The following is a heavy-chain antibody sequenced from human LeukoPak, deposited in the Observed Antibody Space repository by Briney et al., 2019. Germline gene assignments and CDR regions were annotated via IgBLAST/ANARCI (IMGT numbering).Heavy chain of an antibody. J-gene: IGHJ4*02. CDR3: ASGRHDFLH. CDR2: INLDGTEE. Sequence: GGSLRLSCAASGFVFSTYWMTWVRQAPGKGLEWVANINLDGTEEHYVDSSLKGRFTISRDNAKNSLYLQMTSLRVEDMAVYYCASGRHDFLHWGQGTLVTVSS. D-gene: IGHD3/OR15-3a*01. V-gene: IGHV3-7*01. CDR1: GFVFSTYW.